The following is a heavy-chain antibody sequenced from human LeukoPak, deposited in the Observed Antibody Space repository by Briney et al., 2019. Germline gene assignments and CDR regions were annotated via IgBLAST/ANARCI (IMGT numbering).Heavy chain of an antibody. Sequence: ASVTVSCKASGGTFSSYAISWVRQAPGQGLEWMGRIIPIFGIAKYAQKFQGRVTIPADKSTSTAYMQLSSLRSEDTAVYYCARDHPGIAAAVTWFDPWRQGTLVTVSS. J-gene: IGHJ5*02. CDR1: GGTFSSYA. V-gene: IGHV1-69*04. CDR2: IIPIFGIA. D-gene: IGHD6-13*01. CDR3: ARDHPGIAAAVTWFDP.